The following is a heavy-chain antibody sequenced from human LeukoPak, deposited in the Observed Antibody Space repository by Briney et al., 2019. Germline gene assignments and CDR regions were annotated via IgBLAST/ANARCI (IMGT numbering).Heavy chain of an antibody. CDR3: ARGSSWTDY. Sequence: PGGSLRLSCAAFGFTFSDYYMSWIRQAPGKGLEWVSYISNSGNVIYYADSVKGRFTVSRDNTKNSLFVQMNSLRAEDTAVSCCARGSSWTDYWGQGTLVTVSS. V-gene: IGHV3-11*01. J-gene: IGHJ4*02. D-gene: IGHD6-13*01. CDR2: ISNSGNVI. CDR1: GFTFSDYY.